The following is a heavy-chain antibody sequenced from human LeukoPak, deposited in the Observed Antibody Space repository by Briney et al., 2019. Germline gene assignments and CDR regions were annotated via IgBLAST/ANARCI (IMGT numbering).Heavy chain of an antibody. CDR1: GGTFSSYA. D-gene: IGHD3-22*01. CDR3: ARGSSNYYDSSGYYHFDY. V-gene: IGHV1-69*06. J-gene: IGHJ4*02. Sequence: ASVKVSCEASGGTFSSYAISWVRQAPGQGLEWMGGIIPIFGTANYAQKFQGRVTITADKSTSTAYMELSSLRSEDTAVYYCARGSSNYYDSSGYYHFDYWGQGTLVTVSS. CDR2: IIPIFGTA.